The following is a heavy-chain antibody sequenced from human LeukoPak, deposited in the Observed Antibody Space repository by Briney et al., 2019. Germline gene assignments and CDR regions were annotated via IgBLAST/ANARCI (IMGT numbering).Heavy chain of an antibody. CDR1: GYTLTELS. CDR3: ATDLRSMYTAMVTTIFDH. V-gene: IGHV1-24*01. Sequence: GASVKVSCKVSGYTLTELSTQWVRQAPGKGLEWMGGFDPEDGETIYAQKFQGRVTMTEDTSTDTAYMELSSLRSEDTAVYYCATDLRSMYTAMVTTIFDHWGQGTLVTVSS. CDR2: FDPEDGET. D-gene: IGHD5-18*01. J-gene: IGHJ4*02.